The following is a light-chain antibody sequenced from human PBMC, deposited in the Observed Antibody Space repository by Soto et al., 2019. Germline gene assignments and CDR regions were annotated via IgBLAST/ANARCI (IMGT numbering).Light chain of an antibody. J-gene: IGKJ2*01. CDR3: QQRSNWPPMYT. Sequence: EIVMTQSPGTLSVSPGERATLSCRASQSVSSNLAWYQQKPGQAPRLLISDASTRATGIPARFSGSGSGTEFTLTVSSLQSEDFAVYYCQQRSNWPPMYTFGQGTKLEIK. V-gene: IGKV3-15*01. CDR2: DAS. CDR1: QSVSSN.